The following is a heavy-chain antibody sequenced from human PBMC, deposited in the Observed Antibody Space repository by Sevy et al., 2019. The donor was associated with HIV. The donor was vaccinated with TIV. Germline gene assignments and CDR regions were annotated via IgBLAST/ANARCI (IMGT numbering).Heavy chain of an antibody. CDR2: IKSKSDGGTT. D-gene: IGHD3-16*02. CDR1: GFSFRETW. CDR3: TTMGYHGGFYI. V-gene: IGHV3-15*01. Sequence: GGSLRLSCAASGFSFRETWMSWVRQGPGKGLELVGRIKSKSDGGTTDYAAPVKGRFTISRDDSKTTLYLQMNSLKTEDTALYYCTTMGYHGGFYIWGQGTMVTVSS. J-gene: IGHJ3*02.